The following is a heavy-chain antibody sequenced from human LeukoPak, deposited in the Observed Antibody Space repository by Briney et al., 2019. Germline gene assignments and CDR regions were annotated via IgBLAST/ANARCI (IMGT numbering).Heavy chain of an antibody. D-gene: IGHD3-9*01. CDR1: GFTFSSYS. J-gene: IGHJ4*02. CDR2: ISSSSSTI. V-gene: IGHV3-48*01. Sequence: GGSLRLSCAASGFTFSSYSMNWVRQAPGKGLEWVSYISSSSSTIYYADSVKGRFTISRDNAKNSLYLQMNSLRAEDTAVYYCARDYYDILTGYYLDYWGQGTLVTVSS. CDR3: ARDYYDILTGYYLDY.